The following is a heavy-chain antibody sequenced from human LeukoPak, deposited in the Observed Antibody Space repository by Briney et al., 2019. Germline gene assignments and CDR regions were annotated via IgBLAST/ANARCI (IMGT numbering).Heavy chain of an antibody. CDR1: GFTFSSYT. V-gene: IGHV3-21*01. D-gene: IGHD2-21*02. Sequence: AGGSLRLSCAASGFTFSSYTMNWVRQAPGKGLEWVSSIAGSSGYISYADSVKGRFTISRDNAKKSLYLQMTSLTAEDTAVYYCARDRGAYCGGDCYLGFDYWGRGTLVTVSS. CDR2: IAGSSGYI. J-gene: IGHJ4*01. CDR3: ARDRGAYCGGDCYLGFDY.